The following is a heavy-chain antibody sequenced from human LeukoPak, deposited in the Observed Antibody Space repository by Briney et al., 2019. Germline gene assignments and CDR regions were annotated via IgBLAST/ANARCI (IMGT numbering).Heavy chain of an antibody. CDR3: ARDVVGALEY. J-gene: IGHJ4*02. D-gene: IGHD1-26*01. CDR2: IRPDGGER. CDR1: GFTFSNYW. V-gene: IGHV3-7*01. Sequence: GGSLRLSCAASGFTFSNYWMSWVRQAPGKGLEWVANIRPDGGERNYVDSVKGRFTISRDNGKNSLYLQMHSLRAEDTAVYYCARDVVGALEYWGQGTLVTVSS.